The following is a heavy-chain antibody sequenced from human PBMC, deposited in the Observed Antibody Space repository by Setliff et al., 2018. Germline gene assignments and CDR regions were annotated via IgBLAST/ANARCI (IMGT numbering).Heavy chain of an antibody. CDR1: GGSFSTYY. Sequence: SETLSLTCAVYGGSFSTYYWSLIRQPPGKGLEWIGSIYYSGSPTYNPSLKRRVTISIYKSKNQLSLDLTSVTGADTAVYYCARNWHWGFDPWGRGALVTSPQ. CDR3: ARNWHWGFDP. J-gene: IGHJ5*02. CDR2: IYYSGSP. V-gene: IGHV4-59*12. D-gene: IGHD1-7*01.